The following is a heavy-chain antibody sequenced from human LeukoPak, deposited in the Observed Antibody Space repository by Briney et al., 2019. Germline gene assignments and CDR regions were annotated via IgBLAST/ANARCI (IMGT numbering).Heavy chain of an antibody. CDR2: INPSDAST. CDR1: GYTFTSYY. J-gene: IGHJ6*02. D-gene: IGHD3-9*01. CDR3: AKDEARYGVADYYYYGMDV. Sequence: GASVKVSCKASGYTFTSYYMHWVRQAPGQGLEWMGIINPSDASTGNAQKFQGRLTMTRDTSTNTVYMELSGLRSEDTAVYYCAKDEARYGVADYYYYGMDVWGQGTTVTVSS. V-gene: IGHV1-46*01.